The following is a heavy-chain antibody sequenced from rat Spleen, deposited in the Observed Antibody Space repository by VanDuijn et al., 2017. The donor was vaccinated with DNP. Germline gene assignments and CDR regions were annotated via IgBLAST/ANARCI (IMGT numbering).Heavy chain of an antibody. V-gene: IGHV5-22*01. J-gene: IGHJ1*01. CDR1: GFTFGDYY. Sequence: EVQLVESGGGLVQPGRSMKLSCAASGFTFGDYYMAWVRQAPTKGLEWVAYISYDGRNTYYGDSVKGRFTISRDNAKSTLYLQMNSLRSEDMATYYCVRPDYYFGSYPFFWGPGTMVTVSS. CDR3: VRPDYYFGSYPFF. D-gene: IGHD1-12*02. CDR2: ISYDGRNT.